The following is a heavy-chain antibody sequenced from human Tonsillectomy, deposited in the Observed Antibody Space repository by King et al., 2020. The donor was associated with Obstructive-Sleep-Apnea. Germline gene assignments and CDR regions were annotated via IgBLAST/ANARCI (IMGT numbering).Heavy chain of an antibody. V-gene: IGHV1-8*01. D-gene: IGHD2-15*01. CDR3: ARGRYCSGGSCNLDI. CDR1: GYTFTSYD. J-gene: IGHJ3*02. CDR2: MNPNSGNI. Sequence: QLVQSGAEVKKPGASVKVSCKASGYTFTSYDINWVRQATGQGLEWMGWMNPNSGNIGYAQNFQGRVTMTRNTSINTAYMELSSLRSEDTDVYYCARGRYCSGGSCNLDIWGQGTMVTVSS.